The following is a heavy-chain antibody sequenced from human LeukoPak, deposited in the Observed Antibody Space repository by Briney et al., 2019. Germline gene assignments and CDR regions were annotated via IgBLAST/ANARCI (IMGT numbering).Heavy chain of an antibody. CDR1: GFTFNTFS. CDR3: VREPGAATRY. Sequence: GGSLRLSCAASGFTFNTFSMNWVRQAPGKGLEWVSSISSSSSYIYYADSVKGRFTISRDNAKNSLYLQMNDLKVEDTAVYYCVREPGAATRYWGQGTLVTVSS. V-gene: IGHV3-21*01. CDR2: ISSSSSYI. D-gene: IGHD2-15*01. J-gene: IGHJ4*02.